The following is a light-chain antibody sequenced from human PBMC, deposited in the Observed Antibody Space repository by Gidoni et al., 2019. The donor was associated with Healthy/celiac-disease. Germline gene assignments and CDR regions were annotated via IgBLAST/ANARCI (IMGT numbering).Light chain of an antibody. Sequence: ELVLTQSPGTLSLSPGERATLSCRASQSVSSSYLAWYQQKPGQAPRLLIYGASSRATGIPDRFRGSGSGTDFTLTISRLEPEDFAVYYCQQYGSSLYTFGQGTKLEIK. J-gene: IGKJ2*01. V-gene: IGKV3-20*01. CDR3: QQYGSSLYT. CDR2: GAS. CDR1: QSVSSSY.